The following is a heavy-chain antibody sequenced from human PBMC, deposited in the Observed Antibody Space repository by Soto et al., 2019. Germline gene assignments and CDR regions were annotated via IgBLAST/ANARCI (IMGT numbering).Heavy chain of an antibody. V-gene: IGHV3-9*01. CDR2: ISWNSGSI. J-gene: IGHJ6*02. CDR3: AKDIGEEQQLPPYYYYGMDV. D-gene: IGHD6-13*01. Sequence: GGSLRLSCAASGFTFDYYAMHWVRQAPGKGLEWVSGISWNSGSIGYADSVKGRFTISRDNAKNSLYLQMNSLRAEDTALYYCAKDIGEEQQLPPYYYYGMDVWGQGTTVTVSS. CDR1: GFTFDYYA.